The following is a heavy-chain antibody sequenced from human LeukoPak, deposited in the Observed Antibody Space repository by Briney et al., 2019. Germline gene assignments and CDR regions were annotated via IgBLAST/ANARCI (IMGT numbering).Heavy chain of an antibody. CDR2: TYHSGST. CDR1: GGSISSSNW. J-gene: IGHJ4*02. D-gene: IGHD5-18*01. Sequence: SETLSLTCAVSGGSISSSNWWSWVRQPPGKGLEWIGETYHSGSTNYNPSLKSRVTISVDKSKNQFSLKLSSVTAADTAVYYCAQGYSYQQTFDYWGQGTLVTVSS. CDR3: AQGYSYQQTFDY. V-gene: IGHV4-4*02.